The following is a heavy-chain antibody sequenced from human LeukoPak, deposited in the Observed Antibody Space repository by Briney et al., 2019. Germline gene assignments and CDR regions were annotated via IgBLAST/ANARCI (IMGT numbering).Heavy chain of an antibody. CDR1: GYTFTGYY. V-gene: IGHV1-18*04. CDR2: ISAYNGNT. D-gene: IGHD3-10*01. J-gene: IGHJ3*02. CDR3: ARDAYYGSGSYLRRLRFGAFDI. Sequence: ASVKVSCKASGYTFTGYYMHWVRQAPGQGLEWMGWISAYNGNTNYAQKLQGRVTMTTDTSTSTAYMELRSLRSDDTAVYYCARDAYYGSGSYLRRLRFGAFDIWGQGTMVTVSS.